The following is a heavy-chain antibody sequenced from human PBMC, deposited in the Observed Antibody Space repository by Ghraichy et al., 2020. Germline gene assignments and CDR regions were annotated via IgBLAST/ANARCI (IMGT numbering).Heavy chain of an antibody. V-gene: IGHV3-48*03. CDR2: ISSSGSTI. J-gene: IGHJ4*02. CDR3: ARGRQLVRGNFDS. Sequence: GGLRLSCAASGFTFSDYEMNWVRQAPGKGLEWVSHISSSGSTIFYADSVRGRFTISRDNAKNSLYLEMNSLRGEDTAIYYCARGRQLVRGNFDSWGQGTLGPVSP. CDR1: GFTFSDYE. D-gene: IGHD6-6*01.